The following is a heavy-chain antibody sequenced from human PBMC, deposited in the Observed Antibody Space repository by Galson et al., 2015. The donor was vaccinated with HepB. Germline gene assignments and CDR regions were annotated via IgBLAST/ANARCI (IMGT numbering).Heavy chain of an antibody. D-gene: IGHD2-15*01. Sequence: SLRLSCAASGFTVSSNHMSWVRQAPGKGLEWVSVIYSGGDTDYADSVKGRFTISRHNFQNTLYLQMNSLRVEDTAVYYCASTRSFYYWGQGTLVIVSS. J-gene: IGHJ4*02. CDR2: IYSGGDT. CDR3: ASTRSFYY. CDR1: GFTVSSNH. V-gene: IGHV3-53*04.